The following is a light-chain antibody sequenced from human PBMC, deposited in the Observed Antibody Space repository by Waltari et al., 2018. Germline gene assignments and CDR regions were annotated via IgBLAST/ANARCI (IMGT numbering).Light chain of an antibody. J-gene: IGKJ1*01. CDR3: QQYNGR. Sequence: DIQMTPSPFTLPASVGDRVTITCRASQSISNLLAWYQQKPGKAPKYLIAKASNLESGVPSRFSGSGSGTEFTLTISSLQPDDFASYYCQQYNGRFGQGTKVEMK. CDR1: QSISNL. V-gene: IGKV1-5*03. CDR2: KAS.